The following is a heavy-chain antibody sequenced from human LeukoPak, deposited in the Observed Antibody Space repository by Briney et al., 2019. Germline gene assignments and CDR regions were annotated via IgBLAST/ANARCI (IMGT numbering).Heavy chain of an antibody. J-gene: IGHJ4*02. CDR3: ARHAGYCSGGSCYSYGYFDY. CDR2: NSGST. D-gene: IGHD2-15*01. V-gene: IGHV4-39*01. CDR1: GGSISSSSYY. Sequence: SETLSLTCTVSGGSISSSSYYWGWIRQPPGKGLEWIGSNSGSTYYNPSLKSRVTISVDTSKNQFSLKLSSVTAADTAVYYCARHAGYCSGGSCYSYGYFDYWGQGTLVTVSS.